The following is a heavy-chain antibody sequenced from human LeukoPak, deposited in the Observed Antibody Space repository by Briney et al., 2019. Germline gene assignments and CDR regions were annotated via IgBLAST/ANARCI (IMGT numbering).Heavy chain of an antibody. CDR1: GFTFSSYG. J-gene: IGHJ5*02. CDR2: IAYDGINT. Sequence: GGSLRLSCTASGFTFSSYGMHWVRQAPGKGLEWVAVIAYDGINTYYLDSVKGRFIISRDNSRNTLYLQMNSLRVEDTAVYYCAKDIGILTTSLYNWFDPWGQGTLVTVSS. D-gene: IGHD2/OR15-2a*01. CDR3: AKDIGILTTSLYNWFDP. V-gene: IGHV3-33*05.